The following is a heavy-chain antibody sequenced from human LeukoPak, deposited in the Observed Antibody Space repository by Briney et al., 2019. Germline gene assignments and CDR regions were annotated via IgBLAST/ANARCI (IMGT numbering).Heavy chain of an antibody. D-gene: IGHD1-26*01. J-gene: IGHJ4*02. V-gene: IGHV4-39*01. Sequence: SETLSLTCTVSGGSISSSSYYWGWIRQPPGKGLEWIGSIYYSGSTYYNPSLKSRVTISVDTSKNQFSLKLSSVTAADTAVYYCARQGRIGSYYAHDCWGQGTLVTVSS. CDR2: IYYSGST. CDR1: GGSISSSSYY. CDR3: ARQGRIGSYYAHDC.